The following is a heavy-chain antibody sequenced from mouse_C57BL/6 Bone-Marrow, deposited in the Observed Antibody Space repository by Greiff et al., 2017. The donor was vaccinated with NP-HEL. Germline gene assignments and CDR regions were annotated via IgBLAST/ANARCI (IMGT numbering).Heavy chain of an antibody. CDR3: ATYYDYAGYFDY. V-gene: IGHV1-72*01. CDR1: GYTFTSHW. Sequence: CKASGYTFTSHWMHWVKQRPGRGLEWIGRIDPNSGGTKYNEKFKSKATLTVDKPSSTAYMQLSSLTSEDSAVYYCATYYDYAGYFDYWGQGTTLTVSS. D-gene: IGHD2-4*01. J-gene: IGHJ2*01. CDR2: IDPNSGGT.